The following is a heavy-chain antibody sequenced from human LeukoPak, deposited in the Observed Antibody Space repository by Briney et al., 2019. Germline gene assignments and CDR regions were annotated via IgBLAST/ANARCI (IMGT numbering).Heavy chain of an antibody. CDR3: AKEGDYYGSGSYGY. V-gene: IGHV3-43*02. CDR2: ISGDGGST. D-gene: IGHD3-10*01. CDR1: GFTFDDYA. J-gene: IGHJ4*02. Sequence: GGALRLSCAASGFTFDDYAMRWVRQAPGKGLEWVSLISGDGGSTYYADSVNGRFTISRDNRKNSLYLQMNSLRTEATALYYCAKEGDYYGSGSYGYWGQGTLVTVSS.